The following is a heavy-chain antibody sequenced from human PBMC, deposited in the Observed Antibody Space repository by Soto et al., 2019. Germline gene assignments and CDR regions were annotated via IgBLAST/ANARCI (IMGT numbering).Heavy chain of an antibody. CDR3: ARDWEVGATGFDY. J-gene: IGHJ4*02. CDR2: ISSSSSTI. V-gene: IGHV3-48*02. D-gene: IGHD1-26*01. Sequence: EVQLVESGGGLVQPGGSLRLSCAASGLTFSSYSMNWVRQAPGKGLEWVSYISSSSSTIYYADSVKGRFTISRDNAKNSLYLQMNSLRDEDTAVYYCARDWEVGATGFDYWVQGTLVTVSS. CDR1: GLTFSSYS.